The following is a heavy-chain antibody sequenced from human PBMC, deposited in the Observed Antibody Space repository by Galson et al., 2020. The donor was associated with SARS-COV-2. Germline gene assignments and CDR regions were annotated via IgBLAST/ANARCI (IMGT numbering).Heavy chain of an antibody. Sequence: GGSLRLSCAASGFTFSSYEMNWVRQAPGKGLEWVSYISSSGSPIYYAHSVKGRFTIYRDNAKNSLYLQMNSLRAEDTAVYYCARERCGNTSCFYDYWGQGTLVTVSS. CDR2: ISSSGSPI. J-gene: IGHJ4*02. CDR3: ARERCGNTSCFYDY. CDR1: GFTFSSYE. D-gene: IGHD2-2*01. V-gene: IGHV3-48*03.